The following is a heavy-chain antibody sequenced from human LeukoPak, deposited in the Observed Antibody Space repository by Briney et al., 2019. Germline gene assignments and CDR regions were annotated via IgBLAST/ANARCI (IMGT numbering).Heavy chain of an antibody. CDR1: GSTFSSNW. Sequence: GGSLRLSCAASGSTFSSNWMHWVRQAPGKGLVWVSRIISNENSATYADSVKGRFTISRDNAKNTLYLQMNSLRAEDTAVYYCAKDLWKADYWGQGTLVTVSS. D-gene: IGHD3-3*01. CDR2: IISNENSA. CDR3: AKDLWKADY. J-gene: IGHJ4*02. V-gene: IGHV3-74*01.